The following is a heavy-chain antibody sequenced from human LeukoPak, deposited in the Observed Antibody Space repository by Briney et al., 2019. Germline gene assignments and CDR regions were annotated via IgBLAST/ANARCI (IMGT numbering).Heavy chain of an antibody. CDR1: GFTFSSYW. Sequence: GGSLRLSCAASGFTFSSYWMHWVRQAPGKGLVWVSRINSDGSSTSYADSVKGRFTISRDNAKNTLYLQMNSLRAEDTAVYYCAKRGDGGHKSLEYWGQGTLVIVSS. V-gene: IGHV3-74*01. CDR3: AKRGDGGHKSLEY. CDR2: INSDGSST. J-gene: IGHJ4*02. D-gene: IGHD3-16*01.